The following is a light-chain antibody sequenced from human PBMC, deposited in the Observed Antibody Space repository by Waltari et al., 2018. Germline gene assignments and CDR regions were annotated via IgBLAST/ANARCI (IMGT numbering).Light chain of an antibody. CDR1: TSDVGGYTY. Sequence: QSALTQPRPVSGSPGQSVTIPCTRPTSDVGGYTYVTWYQQHPGNAPKLMIYDVSKRPSGVPDRFSGSKSGNTASLTISGLQAEDEADYYCCSYGGTYVAFGGGTKLTVL. J-gene: IGLJ2*01. CDR3: CSYGGTYVA. CDR2: DVS. V-gene: IGLV2-11*01.